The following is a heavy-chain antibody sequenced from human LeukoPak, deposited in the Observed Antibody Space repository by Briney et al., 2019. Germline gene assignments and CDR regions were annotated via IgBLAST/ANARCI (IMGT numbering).Heavy chain of an antibody. J-gene: IGHJ4*02. D-gene: IGHD1-26*01. Sequence: GGSLRLSCAASGFTFSSYAMSWVRQAPGKGLEWVSAISGSGGSTYYADSVKGRFTISRDNSKNTLYLQMNSLRAEDTAVYYCAGQWELLGYFDYWGQGTLVTVSS. CDR1: GFTFSSYA. V-gene: IGHV3-23*01. CDR2: ISGSGGST. CDR3: AGQWELLGYFDY.